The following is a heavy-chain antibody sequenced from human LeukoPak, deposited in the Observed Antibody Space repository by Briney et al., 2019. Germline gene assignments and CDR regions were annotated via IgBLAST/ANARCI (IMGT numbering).Heavy chain of an antibody. Sequence: GGSLRLSCAASGFTFSSYSMNWVRQAPGKGLEWVSYISSSSSTVYNADSVKGRSTISRDNAKNSLYLQMNSLRAEDTAVYYCVRDRQWGSESEDHWGQGTLVTVSS. V-gene: IGHV3-48*01. J-gene: IGHJ4*02. CDR3: VRDRQWGSESEDH. D-gene: IGHD6-19*01. CDR2: ISSSSSTV. CDR1: GFTFSSYS.